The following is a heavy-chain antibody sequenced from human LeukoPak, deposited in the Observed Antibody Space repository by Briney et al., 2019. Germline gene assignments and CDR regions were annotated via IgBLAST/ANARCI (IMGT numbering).Heavy chain of an antibody. CDR3: ARDEGLRLGELSLNY. J-gene: IGHJ4*02. D-gene: IGHD3-16*02. CDR1: GFTFSSYA. CDR2: ISYDGSNK. V-gene: IGHV3-30*01. Sequence: GGSLRPSCAASGFTFSSYAMHWVRQAPGKGLEWVAVISYDGSNKYYADSVKGRFTISRDNSKNTLYLQMNSLRSEDTAVYYCARDEGLRLGELSLNYWGQGTLVTVSS.